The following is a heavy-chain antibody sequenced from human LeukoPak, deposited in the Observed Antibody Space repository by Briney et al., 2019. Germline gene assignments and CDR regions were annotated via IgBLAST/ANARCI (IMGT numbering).Heavy chain of an antibody. J-gene: IGHJ4*02. CDR3: ARGRSRRYYYDSSGYYPRYYFDY. V-gene: IGHV4-34*01. CDR1: GGSLSGYY. D-gene: IGHD3-22*01. CDR2: ISHSGST. Sequence: SETLSLTCAVYGGSLSGYYWSWIRQPPGKGLEWIGEISHSGSTNYNPSLKSRVTISVDTSKNQFSLKLSSVTAADTAVYYCARGRSRRYYYDSSGYYPRYYFDYWGQGTLVTVSS.